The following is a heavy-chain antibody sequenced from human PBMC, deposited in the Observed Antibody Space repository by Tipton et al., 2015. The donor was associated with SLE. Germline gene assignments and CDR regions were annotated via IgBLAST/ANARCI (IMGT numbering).Heavy chain of an antibody. CDR2: IYTSGST. D-gene: IGHD2-15*01. V-gene: IGHV4-4*08. CDR3: AREGRGTWDY. Sequence: TLSLTCTVSGGSISSYYWSWIRQPPGKGLEWIGYIYTSGSTNYNPSLKSRVTISVDTSKNQFSLQLNSVTPEDTAVYYCAREGRGTWDYWGQGTLATVSS. CDR1: GGSISSYY. J-gene: IGHJ4*02.